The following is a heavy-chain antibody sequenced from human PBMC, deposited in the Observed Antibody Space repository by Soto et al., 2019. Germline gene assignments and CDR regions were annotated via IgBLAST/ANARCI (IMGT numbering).Heavy chain of an antibody. Sequence: GGSLRLSCAASGFTFSSYAMSWVRQAPGKGLEWVSAISGSGGSTYYADSVKGRFTISRDNSKNTLYLQMNILRAEDTAVYYCAKGASILLYSAVYSSTLASYYYYMDVWGKGTTVTIAS. D-gene: IGHD6-13*01. CDR3: AKGASILLYSAVYSSTLASYYYYMDV. CDR1: GFTFSSYA. CDR2: ISGSGGST. J-gene: IGHJ6*03. V-gene: IGHV3-23*01.